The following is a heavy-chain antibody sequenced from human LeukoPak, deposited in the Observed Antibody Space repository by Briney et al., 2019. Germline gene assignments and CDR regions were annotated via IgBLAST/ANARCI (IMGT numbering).Heavy chain of an antibody. CDR2: IYTSGST. J-gene: IGHJ4*02. Sequence: SETLSLTXTVSGGSIRSYYWSWIRQPAGKGLEWIGRIYTSGSTNYNPSLKSRVTMSVDTSKNQFSLKLSSVTAADTAVYYCARDSGSYSYFDYWGQGTLVTVSS. CDR3: ARDSGSYSYFDY. CDR1: GGSIRSYY. V-gene: IGHV4-4*07. D-gene: IGHD1-26*01.